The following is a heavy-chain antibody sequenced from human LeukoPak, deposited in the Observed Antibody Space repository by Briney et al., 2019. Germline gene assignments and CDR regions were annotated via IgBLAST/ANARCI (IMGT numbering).Heavy chain of an antibody. Sequence: GESLQISCKGSGYSFTNYWIGWVRQMPGKGLEWMGIIYPGDSDTRYSPSFQGRVTISADKSISTAYLQWSSLKASDTAMYFCARPALMASRDYYFDYWGQGTLVTVSS. D-gene: IGHD4-17*01. J-gene: IGHJ4*02. V-gene: IGHV5-51*01. CDR3: ARPALMASRDYYFDY. CDR2: IYPGDSDT. CDR1: GYSFTNYW.